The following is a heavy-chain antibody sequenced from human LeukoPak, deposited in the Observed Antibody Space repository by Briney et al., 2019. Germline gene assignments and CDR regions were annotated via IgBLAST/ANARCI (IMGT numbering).Heavy chain of an antibody. CDR1: GGSISSGGYY. CDR3: ARSLPPDYGDSPTFDH. D-gene: IGHD4-17*01. J-gene: IGHJ4*02. Sequence: SETLSLTCTVSGGSISSGGYYWSWIRQHPGKGLEWIGYIYYSGSTYYNPSLKSRVTISVDTSKNQFSLKLSSVTAADTAVYYCARSLPPDYGDSPTFDHWGQGTLVTVSS. V-gene: IGHV4-31*03. CDR2: IYYSGST.